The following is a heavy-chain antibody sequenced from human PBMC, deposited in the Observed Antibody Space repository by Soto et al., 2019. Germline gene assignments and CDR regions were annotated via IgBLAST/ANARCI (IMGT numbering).Heavy chain of an antibody. Sequence: QITLKESGPTLVEPTQTLTLTCTFSGFSRITTGSGVAWLRQPPGKALEWLALIYWDDDKRYSPSLKSRLTITQDTSKNQVVLTMTNMDPVDTGTDYCVHLMTAMTTFGLDVWGQGTAVTVSS. CDR3: VHLMTAMTTFGLDV. CDR1: GFSRITTGSG. CDR2: IYWDDDK. V-gene: IGHV2-5*02. D-gene: IGHD4-17*01. J-gene: IGHJ6*02.